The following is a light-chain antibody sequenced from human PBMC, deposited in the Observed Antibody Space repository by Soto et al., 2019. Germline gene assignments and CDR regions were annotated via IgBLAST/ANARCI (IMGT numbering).Light chain of an antibody. CDR2: AAS. V-gene: IGKV1-9*01. CDR3: QHLNSYPAIT. J-gene: IGKJ5*01. Sequence: DIQLTQSPSFLSASVGDRITIACRASQGISTYLAWYQQKPGKAPKLLIYAASTLESGVPSRFXGSGSGTEFTLTISSLQPEDFATYYCQHLNSYPAITFGQGTRLEIK. CDR1: QGISTY.